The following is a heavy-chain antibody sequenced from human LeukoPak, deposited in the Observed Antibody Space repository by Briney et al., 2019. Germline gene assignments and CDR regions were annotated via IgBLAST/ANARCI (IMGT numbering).Heavy chain of an antibody. V-gene: IGHV4-34*01. Sequence: KSSETLSLTCAVDGASFNGFYWSWIRQPPGKGLEWIAEISHSGSTYYNPSLKSRVTISVDTSENHFSLKLTSVTAADTAVYYCARGSIAARLKDWGQGTLVTVSS. D-gene: IGHD6-6*01. CDR2: ISHSGST. CDR3: ARGSIAARLKD. J-gene: IGHJ4*02. CDR1: GASFNGFY.